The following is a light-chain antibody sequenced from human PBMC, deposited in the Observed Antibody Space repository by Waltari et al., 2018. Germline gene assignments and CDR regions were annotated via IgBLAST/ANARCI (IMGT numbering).Light chain of an antibody. J-gene: IGKJ3*01. CDR3: QQYYSTPT. V-gene: IGKV4-1*01. CDR1: RNVMSTANNKNY. CDR2: WAS. Sequence: DIVLTQSPESLAVSLGERATINCKSSRNVMSTANNKNYFAWYQQKPGQPPRLLIYWASTRESGVPDRFSGGGSGTDFTLTISSLQSEDVAVYFCQQYYSTPTFGPGTKVDIK.